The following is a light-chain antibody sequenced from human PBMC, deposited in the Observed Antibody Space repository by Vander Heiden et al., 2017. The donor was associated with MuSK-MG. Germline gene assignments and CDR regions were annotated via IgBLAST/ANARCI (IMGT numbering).Light chain of an antibody. V-gene: IGKV1-39*01. J-gene: IGKJ2*01. CDR1: QNIRGN. CDR3: QQSDRSPGFI. CDR2: GSV. Sequence: DIQMTQSPSSLSASVGDRVTITCRASQNIRGNFNWYQQKPGTAPKCLIFGSVTWQTGGPSRFSGSGSGTDDTLTISSLLLEDFETYYCQQSDRSPGFIFGQGTML.